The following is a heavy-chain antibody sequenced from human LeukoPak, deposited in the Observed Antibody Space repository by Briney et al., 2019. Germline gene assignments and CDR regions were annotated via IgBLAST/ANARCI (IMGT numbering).Heavy chain of an antibody. Sequence: SETLSLTCTVSGGSISSYYWRWVRQPPGKGLEWIGYIYYSASTNYTPSLKSRVPISVHTSKNPFSLRLSSVPAADTAVYYCARISGSYFDYWGQGTLVTVSS. D-gene: IGHD1-26*01. CDR3: ARISGSYFDY. CDR1: GGSISSYY. J-gene: IGHJ4*02. V-gene: IGHV4-59*01. CDR2: IYYSAST.